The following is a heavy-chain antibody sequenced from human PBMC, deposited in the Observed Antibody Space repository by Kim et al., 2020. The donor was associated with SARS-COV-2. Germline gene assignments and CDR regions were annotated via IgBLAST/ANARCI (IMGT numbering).Heavy chain of an antibody. V-gene: IGHV4-39*01. CDR3: ARHDYGGKGTYFDY. Sequence: SPSLKSRVTISVDTSKNQCSLKLSSVTAADTAVYYCARHDYGGKGTYFDYWGQGTLVTVSS. J-gene: IGHJ4*02. D-gene: IGHD4-17*01.